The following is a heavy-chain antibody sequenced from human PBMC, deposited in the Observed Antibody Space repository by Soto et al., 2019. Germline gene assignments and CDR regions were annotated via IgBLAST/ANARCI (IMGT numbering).Heavy chain of an antibody. J-gene: IGHJ3*02. V-gene: IGHV1-69*01. Sequence: QVQLVQSGAEVKKPGSSVKVSCKASGGTFSSYAISWVRQAPGQGLEWMGGIIPIFGTANYAQKFQGRVTITADESTSTAYMELSSLRSEYTAVYYCARDRNPDYDYVWGSYRVDAFDIWGQGTMVTVSS. CDR2: IIPIFGTA. D-gene: IGHD3-16*02. CDR3: ARDRNPDYDYVWGSYRVDAFDI. CDR1: GGTFSSYA.